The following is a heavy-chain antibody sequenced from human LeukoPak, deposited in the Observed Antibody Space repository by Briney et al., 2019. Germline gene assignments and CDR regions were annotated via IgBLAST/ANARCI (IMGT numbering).Heavy chain of an antibody. CDR2: IKQDGSEK. Sequence: GGSLRLSCAASGFTFSSYAMSWVRQAPGKGLEWVANIKQDGSEKYYVDSVKGRFTISRDNSKNTLYLQMNSLRAEDTAVYYCAKGNIVVVPAAIDYFDYWGQGTLVTVSS. V-gene: IGHV3-7*03. D-gene: IGHD2-2*01. CDR3: AKGNIVVVPAAIDYFDY. J-gene: IGHJ4*02. CDR1: GFTFSSYA.